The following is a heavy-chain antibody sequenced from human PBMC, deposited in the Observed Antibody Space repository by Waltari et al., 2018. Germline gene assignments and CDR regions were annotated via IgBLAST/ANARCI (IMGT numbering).Heavy chain of an antibody. CDR3: ARDPARRADY. J-gene: IGHJ4*02. V-gene: IGHV3-7*01. CDR1: GFTLSNYW. Sequence: EVQLVESEGGLVQPGGSLRLSCVASGFTLSNYWMHWVRQAPGKGLGWGAHIKPDGSQTDYVDSVKGRFAISRDNARNSLYLQMNSLRADDTAIYYCARDPARRADYWGQGTLVTVAS. CDR2: IKPDGSQT.